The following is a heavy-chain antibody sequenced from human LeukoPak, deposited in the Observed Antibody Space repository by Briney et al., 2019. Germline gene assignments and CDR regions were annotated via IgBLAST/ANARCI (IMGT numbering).Heavy chain of an antibody. CDR2: INPNSGGT. J-gene: IGHJ3*02. CDR3: ARDLDSSGWYGGAFDI. CDR1: GYTFTGYY. V-gene: IGHV1-2*02. Sequence: ASAKVSCKASGYTFTGYYMHWVRQAPGQGLEWMGWINPNSGGTNYAQKFQGRVTMTRDTSISTAYMELSRLRSDDTAVYYCARDLDSSGWYGGAFDIWGQGTMVTVSS. D-gene: IGHD6-19*01.